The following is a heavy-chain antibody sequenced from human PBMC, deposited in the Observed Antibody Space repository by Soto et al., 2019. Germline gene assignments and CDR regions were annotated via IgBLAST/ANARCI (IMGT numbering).Heavy chain of an antibody. CDR1: ADTFNSYS. V-gene: IGHV1-69*01. J-gene: IGHJ5*02. CDR2: ITPVFGTA. Sequence: QVQLVQSGAEVKKPGSSVKVSCKASADTFNSYSLSWLRQAPGQRLEWMGGITPVFGTADYAQRFEDRLTITADDSASKVYMELSSLRSDDTAVYYCARSLEGTTVTNWFDPWGQGALVTVSS. CDR3: ARSLEGTTVTNWFDP. D-gene: IGHD4-17*01.